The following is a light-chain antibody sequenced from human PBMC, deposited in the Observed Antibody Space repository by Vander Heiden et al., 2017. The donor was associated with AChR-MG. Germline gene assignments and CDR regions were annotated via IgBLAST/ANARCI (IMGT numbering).Light chain of an antibody. Sequence: DIQMTQSPSSLSASVGDRVTITCRSSQTVGSYLKWYQLKPGKGPKLLIYSASSVGSGVASRFGSGESGTDFTLTIDNLQPEDFATYYCQQTHASPWTFGQGTKVEIK. V-gene: IGKV1-39*01. CDR2: SAS. CDR3: QQTHASPWT. J-gene: IGKJ1*01. CDR1: QTVGSY.